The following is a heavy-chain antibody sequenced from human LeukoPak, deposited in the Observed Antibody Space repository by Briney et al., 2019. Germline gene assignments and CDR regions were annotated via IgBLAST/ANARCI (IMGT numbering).Heavy chain of an antibody. Sequence: GESLKISCKGSGYGFTSYWIGWVRQMPWKGLEWMGIIYPGDSDTTYSPSFQGQVTISADKSISTAYLQWSSLKASDTAMYYCTRLTDDYFDYWGQGSLITVSS. D-gene: IGHD3-16*01. CDR1: GYGFTSYW. CDR2: IYPGDSDT. V-gene: IGHV5-51*01. CDR3: TRLTDDYFDY. J-gene: IGHJ4*02.